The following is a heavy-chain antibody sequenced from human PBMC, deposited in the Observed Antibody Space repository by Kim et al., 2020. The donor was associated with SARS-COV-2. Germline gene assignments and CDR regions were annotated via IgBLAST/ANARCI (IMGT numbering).Heavy chain of an antibody. CDR1: GFTFSSHA. CDR2: ISGSGGST. CDR3: ANSSGYSGDGDFDY. J-gene: IGHJ4*02. V-gene: IGHV3-23*01. Sequence: GGSLRLSCAASGFTFSSHAMSWVRQAPGKGLEWVSAISGSGGSTYYADSVKGRFTISRDNSKNTLYLQMNSLRAEDTAVYYCANSSGYSGDGDFDYWGQGTLLTVSS. D-gene: IGHD5-12*01.